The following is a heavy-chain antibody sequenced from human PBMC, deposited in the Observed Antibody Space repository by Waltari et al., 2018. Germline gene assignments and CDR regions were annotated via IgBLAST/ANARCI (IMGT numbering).Heavy chain of an antibody. V-gene: IGHV1-8*03. CDR3: ARGAPPLYDYIWGSYRGNWFDP. CDR1: GYTFTSYD. Sequence: QVQLVQSGAEVKKPGASVKVSCKASGYTFTSYDINWVRQATGQGLEWMGWMNPNSGNTGYAQKFQGRVTITRNTSISTAYMELSSLRSEDTAVYYCARGAPPLYDYIWGSYRGNWFDPWGQGTLVTVSS. D-gene: IGHD3-16*02. CDR2: MNPNSGNT. J-gene: IGHJ5*02.